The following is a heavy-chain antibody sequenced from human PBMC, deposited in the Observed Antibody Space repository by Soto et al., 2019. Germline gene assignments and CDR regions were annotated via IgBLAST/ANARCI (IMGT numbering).Heavy chain of an antibody. CDR3: ARDRHTAIDY. D-gene: IGHD5-18*01. V-gene: IGHV4-31*03. CDR2: IYYSGST. Sequence: LSLTCTVSGRSISSGVYYWSWIRQHPGKGLEWIGYIYYSGSTYYNPSLKSRVTISVDTSKNQFSLKLSSVTAADTAVYYCARDRHTAIDYWGQGTLVPVAS. CDR1: GRSISSGVYY. J-gene: IGHJ4*02.